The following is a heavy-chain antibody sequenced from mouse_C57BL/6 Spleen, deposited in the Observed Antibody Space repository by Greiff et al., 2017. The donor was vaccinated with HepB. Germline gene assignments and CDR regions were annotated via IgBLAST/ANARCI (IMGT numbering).Heavy chain of an antibody. J-gene: IGHJ3*01. CDR1: GYSFTGYF. V-gene: IGHV1-20*01. CDR2: INPYNGDT. D-gene: IGHD1-1*01. Sequence: EVQLQQSGPELVKPGDSVKISCKASGYSFTGYFMNWVMQSHGKSLEWIGRINPYNGDTFYNQKLKGKATLTVDKSSSTSHMKLRSLTSEDSAVYYCASSYYGSSYFAYWGQETLVTVSA. CDR3: ASSYYGSSYFAY.